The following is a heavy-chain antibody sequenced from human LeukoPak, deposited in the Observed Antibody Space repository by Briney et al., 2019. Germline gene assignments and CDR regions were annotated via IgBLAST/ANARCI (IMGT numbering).Heavy chain of an antibody. V-gene: IGHV3-49*04. CDR1: GFTFGDYA. J-gene: IGHJ4*02. CDR3: TISSRLRGTDY. D-gene: IGHD4-17*01. CDR2: IRSKAYGGTT. Sequence: GGSLRLSCTASGFTFGDYAMSWVRQAPGKGLEWVGFIRSKAYGGTTEYAASVKGRFTISRDDSKSIAYLQMNSLKTEDTAVYYCTISSRLRGTDYWGQGTLVTVSS.